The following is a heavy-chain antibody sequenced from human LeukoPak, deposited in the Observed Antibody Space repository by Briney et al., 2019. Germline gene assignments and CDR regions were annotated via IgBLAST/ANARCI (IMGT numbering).Heavy chain of an antibody. CDR3: ARRSYYYDTTSYREETELDY. Sequence: GVSLKISCKGSGYSFTLYWIGWVRQMPGKGLEWMGIINPGDSNTRYSPSFQGQVPISADKSINTVYLQWSSLKASEPAMYYCARRSYYYDTTSYREETELDYWGQGTLVTVSS. V-gene: IGHV5-51*01. J-gene: IGHJ4*02. D-gene: IGHD3-22*01. CDR2: INPGDSNT. CDR1: GYSFTLYW.